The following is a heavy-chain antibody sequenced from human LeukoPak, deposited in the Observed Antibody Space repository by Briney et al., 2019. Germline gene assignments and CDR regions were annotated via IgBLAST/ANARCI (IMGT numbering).Heavy chain of an antibody. CDR1: GGSISSYY. V-gene: IGHV4-59*01. Sequence: PSETLSLTCTVSGGSISSYYRSWVRQPPGKGLERIGYIYDSGSTTYNPSPKSRVTISVDTSKNQFSLKLSSVTAGDTAVYYCAREGVLSADERRQTGGFDYRGQGTLVTVSS. CDR2: IYDSGST. D-gene: IGHD1-14*01. CDR3: AREGVLSADERRQTGGFDY. J-gene: IGHJ4*02.